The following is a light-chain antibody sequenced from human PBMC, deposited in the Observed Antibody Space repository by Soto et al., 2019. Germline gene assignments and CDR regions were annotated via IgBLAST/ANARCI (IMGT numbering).Light chain of an antibody. CDR2: KES. J-gene: IGKJ1*01. CDR3: QKYNSYWQ. CDR1: QSISSW. Sequence: DIQMTQSPSTLSASVGDRVTITCRASQSISSWLAWYQQKPGKAPKLLIYKESSLESGVPSRFSGSGSGTEFTLTISSLQHDDFATYYCQKYNSYWQLGQGTKVEIK. V-gene: IGKV1-5*03.